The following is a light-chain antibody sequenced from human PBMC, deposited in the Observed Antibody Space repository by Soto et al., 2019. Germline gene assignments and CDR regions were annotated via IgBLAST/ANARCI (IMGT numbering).Light chain of an antibody. J-gene: IGKJ1*01. V-gene: IGKV3-20*01. CDR2: GAS. Sequence: EILLTQSPGTLSSSPGEVSTLSCRSSQTVTSNYLAWYQQKPGQAPRLLFFGASIRATGLPDRFSGGGSGTDFTLTISRLEPEDFAVYYCQQYGSSPGTFGQGTKVDIK. CDR1: QTVTSNY. CDR3: QQYGSSPGT.